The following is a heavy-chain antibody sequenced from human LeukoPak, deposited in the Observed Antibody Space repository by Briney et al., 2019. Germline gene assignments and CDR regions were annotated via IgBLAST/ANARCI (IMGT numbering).Heavy chain of an antibody. CDR2: IYYSGST. CDR1: GGSISGSSYY. V-gene: IGHV4-39*07. J-gene: IGHJ4*02. CDR3: AREFVDIVAPRAAFDY. D-gene: IGHD5-12*01. Sequence: SETLSLTCTVSGGSISGSSYYWGWIRRPPGKGLEWIGSIYYSGSTYYNPSLKSRVTISVDTSKNQFSLKLSSVTAADTAVYYCAREFVDIVAPRAAFDYWGQGTLVTVSS.